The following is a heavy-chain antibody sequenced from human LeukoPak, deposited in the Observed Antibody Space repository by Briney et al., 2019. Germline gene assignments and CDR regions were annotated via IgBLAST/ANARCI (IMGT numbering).Heavy chain of an antibody. V-gene: IGHV3-23*01. CDR3: ATAPPNLRWYFDY. CDR1: GFTFSTYA. J-gene: IGHJ4*02. CDR2: ITSVGGTT. Sequence: GGTLRRSCAGSGFTFSTYAMSWVRRTPGKGLEWVSAITSVGGTTYYADSVKGRFTISRDNSKNTLWLQMNNLRAEDTAVYYCATAPPNLRWYFDYWGQGTLVTVSS. D-gene: IGHD4-23*01.